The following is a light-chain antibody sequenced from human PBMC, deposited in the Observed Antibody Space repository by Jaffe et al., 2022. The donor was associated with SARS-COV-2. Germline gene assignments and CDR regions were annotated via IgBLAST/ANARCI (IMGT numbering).Light chain of an antibody. CDR1: GGINVGAYS. CDR2: YKSDSDS. V-gene: IGLV5-45*02. J-gene: IGLJ2*01. Sequence: QAVLTQPSSLSASPGAAASLTCTLRGGINVGAYSIYWYQQKPGSPPQYLLRYKSDSDSHQGSGVPSRFSGSKVASANAGILVISGLQSEDEADYYCMIWHNTLGVFGGGTKLTVL. CDR3: MIWHNTLGV.